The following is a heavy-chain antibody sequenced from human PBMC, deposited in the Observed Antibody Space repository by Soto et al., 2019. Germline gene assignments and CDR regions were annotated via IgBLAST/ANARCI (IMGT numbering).Heavy chain of an antibody. J-gene: IGHJ4*02. CDR3: ARVRKDAAQWGFDS. Sequence: PSENLSLTCTVSGGSISSGGYYWSWIRQHPGKGLEWIGYIYYSGSTYYNPSLKSRVTISVDTSKNQFSLKLSSVTAAATAVYKCARVRKDAAQWGFDSGSKGTLVTVSS. CDR2: IYYSGST. CDR1: GGSISSGGYY. V-gene: IGHV4-31*03. D-gene: IGHD1-26*01.